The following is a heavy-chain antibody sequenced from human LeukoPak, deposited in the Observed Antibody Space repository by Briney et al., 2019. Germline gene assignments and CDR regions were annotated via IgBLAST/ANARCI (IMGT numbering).Heavy chain of an antibody. D-gene: IGHD3-22*01. Sequence: ASVKVSCKASGYTFTGYYMHWVRQAPGQGLEWMGWINPNSGGTNYAQKFQGRVTMTRDTSISTAYMELSRLRSDDTAVYYCARAAYYYDSSGFSSVWFDPWGQGTLVTVSS. V-gene: IGHV1-2*02. J-gene: IGHJ5*02. CDR2: INPNSGGT. CDR1: GYTFTGYY. CDR3: ARAAYYYDSSGFSSVWFDP.